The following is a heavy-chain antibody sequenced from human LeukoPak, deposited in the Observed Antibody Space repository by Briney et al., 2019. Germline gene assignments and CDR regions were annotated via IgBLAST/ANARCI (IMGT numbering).Heavy chain of an antibody. CDR1: GFTVSSNY. CDR2: IYSGGRI. CDR3: ARLPQSFVGASPFDF. Sequence: PGGSLRLSCAASGFTVSSNYMSWVRQAPGKGLEWVSLIYSGGRIFYADSVKGRFIISTDNSKNTLYLQMNSLRAEDTAVYYCARLPQSFVGASPFDFWGQGTLVTVSS. D-gene: IGHD3-16*01. V-gene: IGHV3-66*04. J-gene: IGHJ4*02.